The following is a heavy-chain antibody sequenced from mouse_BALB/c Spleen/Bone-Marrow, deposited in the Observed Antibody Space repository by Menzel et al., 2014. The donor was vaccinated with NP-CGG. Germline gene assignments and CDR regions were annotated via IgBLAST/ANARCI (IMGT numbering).Heavy chain of an antibody. CDR1: GFTFSSYA. D-gene: IGHD1-3*01. CDR3: ARYYNYYFDY. Sequence: VKLVESGGGVMKPGGSLKLSCAASGFTFSSYAMSWVRQSPEKRLEWVAEISTGGSYTYYPDTVTGRFTISRDNAKNTLYLEMNSLRSEDTAIYYCARYYNYYFDYWGQGTTLTVSS. J-gene: IGHJ2*01. V-gene: IGHV5-9-4*01. CDR2: ISTGGSYT.